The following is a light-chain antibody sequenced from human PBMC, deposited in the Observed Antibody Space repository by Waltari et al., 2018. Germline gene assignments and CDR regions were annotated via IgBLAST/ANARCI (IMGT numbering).Light chain of an antibody. CDR2: AAS. CDR3: QQSYSTPPWT. Sequence: DIQMTQSPSSLSASVGDRVTITCLSIQSISSYLNWYQQKPGKAPKLLIYAASSLQSGVPSRFSGSGSGTDFTLTISSLQPEDFATYYCQQSYSTPPWTFGQGTKVEIK. CDR1: QSISSY. J-gene: IGKJ1*01. V-gene: IGKV1-39*01.